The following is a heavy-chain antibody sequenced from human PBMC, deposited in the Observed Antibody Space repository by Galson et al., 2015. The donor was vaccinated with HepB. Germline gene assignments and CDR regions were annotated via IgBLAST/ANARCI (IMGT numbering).Heavy chain of an antibody. V-gene: IGHV3-33*01. Sequence: SLRLSCAASGFIFSNYGMHWVRQAPGKGLEWVAVIWYDGSNKYYADSGKGRFTISRDNSKNMLYLQMNSLRAEDTAVYYCAGFIVPAAMYLDPWGQGTLVTVSS. D-gene: IGHD2-2*01. CDR3: AGFIVPAAMYLDP. CDR2: IWYDGSNK. CDR1: GFIFSNYG. J-gene: IGHJ5*02.